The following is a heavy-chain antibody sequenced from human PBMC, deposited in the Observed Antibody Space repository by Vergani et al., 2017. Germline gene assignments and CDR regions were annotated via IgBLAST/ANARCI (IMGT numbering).Heavy chain of an antibody. CDR1: GFTFDDYA. CDR2: ISWDGGST. D-gene: IGHD2-15*01. V-gene: IGHV3-43D*03. CDR3: ATVARYCSCGSCNGVVGY. J-gene: IGHJ4*02. Sequence: DVQLVESGGGLVQPGGSLRLSCAASGFTFDDYAMHWVRQAPGKGLEWVSLISWDGGSTYYADSVKGRFTISRDNSKNSLYLQMNSLRAEDTALYYCATVARYCSCGSCNGVVGYWGQGTLVTVFS.